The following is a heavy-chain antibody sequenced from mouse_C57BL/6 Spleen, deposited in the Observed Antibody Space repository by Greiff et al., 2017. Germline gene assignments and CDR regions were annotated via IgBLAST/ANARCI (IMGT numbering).Heavy chain of an antibody. V-gene: IGHV14-4*01. CDR1: GFNIKDDY. J-gene: IGHJ2*01. D-gene: IGHD2-5*01. CDR2: IDPENGDT. Sequence: EVQLQQSGAELVRPGASVKLSCTASGFNIKDDYMHWVKQRPEQGLEWIGWIDPENGDTEYASKFQGKATITADTSSNTAYLQLSSLTSEDTAVYCCTFYWSNYYWGQGTTLTVSS. CDR3: TFYWSNYY.